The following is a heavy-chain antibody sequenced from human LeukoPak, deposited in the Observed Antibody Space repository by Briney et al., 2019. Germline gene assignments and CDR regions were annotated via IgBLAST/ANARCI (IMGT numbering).Heavy chain of an antibody. Sequence: GGSLRLSCAAPGFTFSSYAVSWVRQAPGKGLEWVSTISGSGGSTYYADSVKGRFTISRDNSKNTLYLQMNSLRAEDTAVYYCAKANIAAAGIVDFWGQGTLVTISS. CDR3: AKANIAAAGIVDF. V-gene: IGHV3-23*01. CDR1: GFTFSSYA. D-gene: IGHD6-13*01. J-gene: IGHJ4*02. CDR2: ISGSGGST.